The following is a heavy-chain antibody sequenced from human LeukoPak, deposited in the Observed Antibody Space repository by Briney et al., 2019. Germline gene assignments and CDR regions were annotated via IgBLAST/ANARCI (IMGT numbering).Heavy chain of an antibody. CDR3: ARVLYYYDSSGYYYFPFDY. Sequence: GGSLRLSCAASGFTFSSYWMHWVRQAPGKGLVWVSRINSDGSSTSYADSVKGRFTVSRDNAKNTLYLQMNSLRAEDTAVYYCARVLYYYDSSGYYYFPFDYWGQGTLVTVSS. D-gene: IGHD3-22*01. V-gene: IGHV3-74*01. CDR2: INSDGSST. J-gene: IGHJ4*02. CDR1: GFTFSSYW.